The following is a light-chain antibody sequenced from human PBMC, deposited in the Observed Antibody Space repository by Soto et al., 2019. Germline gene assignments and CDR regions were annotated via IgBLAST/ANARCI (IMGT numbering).Light chain of an antibody. V-gene: IGLV1-40*01. Sequence: QSVLTQPPSVSGAPGQMVTISCTGSSSNIGAGYDVHWYQQLPGTAPKLLIYGNNNRPSGVPDRFSGSKSGTSASLAITGLQAEDEADYYCQSYDSSLSGYVFGTGTKLTVL. CDR2: GNN. J-gene: IGLJ1*01. CDR3: QSYDSSLSGYV. CDR1: SSNIGAGYD.